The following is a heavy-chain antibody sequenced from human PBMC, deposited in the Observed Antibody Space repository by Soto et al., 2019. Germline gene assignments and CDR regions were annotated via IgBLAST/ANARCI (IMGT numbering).Heavy chain of an antibody. CDR1: GFSLSTSGVG. CDR3: AHGSWSSWPQY. D-gene: IGHD6-13*01. Sequence: QITLKESGPTLVKPTQTLTLTCTFSGFSLSTSGVGVGWIRQPPGKALEWLAIIYWDDAKRYSPSLKSRLTNTTXTSKNQVVLTMTNMDPVDTATYYCAHGSWSSWPQYWGQGTLVTVSS. J-gene: IGHJ4*02. V-gene: IGHV2-5*02. CDR2: IYWDDAK.